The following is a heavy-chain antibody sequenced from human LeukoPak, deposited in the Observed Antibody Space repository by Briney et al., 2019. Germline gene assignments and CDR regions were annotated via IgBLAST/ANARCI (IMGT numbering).Heavy chain of an antibody. CDR3: ARDHSPSTSGSVWYDAFDI. D-gene: IGHD6-19*01. CDR1: GFTFSSYW. J-gene: IGHJ3*02. V-gene: IGHV3-7*01. CDR2: IKRDGSVK. Sequence: GGSLRLSCAASGFTFSSYWMSWVRQVPGKGLEWVANIKRDGSVKNYVDSVKGRFTMSRDNAKNSLYLQMNNLRAEDTAIYYCARDHSPSTSGSVWYDAFDIWGQGTMVTVSS.